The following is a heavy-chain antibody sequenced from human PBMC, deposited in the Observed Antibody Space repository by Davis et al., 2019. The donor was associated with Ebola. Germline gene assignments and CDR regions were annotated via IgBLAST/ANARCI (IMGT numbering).Heavy chain of an antibody. J-gene: IGHJ6*02. CDR1: GGSISSSSYY. CDR3: ARTSDSSGWYVY. Sequence: PSETLSLTCTVSGGSISSSSYYWGWIRQPPGKGLEWIGSIYYSGSTYYNPSLKSRVTISVDTSKNQFSLKLSSVTAADTAVYYCARTSDSSGWYVYWGQGTTVTVSS. CDR2: IYYSGST. V-gene: IGHV4-39*07. D-gene: IGHD6-19*01.